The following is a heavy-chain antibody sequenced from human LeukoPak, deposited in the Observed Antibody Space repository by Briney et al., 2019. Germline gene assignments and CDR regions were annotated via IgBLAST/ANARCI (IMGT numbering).Heavy chain of an antibody. V-gene: IGHV4-61*03. Sequence: PSETLSLTCTVSGGSMGSMSSYYWSWIRQSPGKGLEWIGLISYSGSTNCNPSLKSRVTMSIDTSSNHFSLKVSSVTAADTAVYYSARGLRWNTDFWGQGTLVTVSS. CDR2: ISYSGST. D-gene: IGHD4-23*01. CDR3: ARGLRWNTDF. J-gene: IGHJ4*02. CDR1: GGSMGSMSSYY.